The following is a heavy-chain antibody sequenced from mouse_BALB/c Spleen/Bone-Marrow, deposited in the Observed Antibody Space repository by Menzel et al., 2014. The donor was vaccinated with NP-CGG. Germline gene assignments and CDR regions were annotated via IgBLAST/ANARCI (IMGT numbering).Heavy chain of an antibody. V-gene: IGHV5-4*02. CDR2: ISDGGSYT. Sequence: EVQLVESGGGLVKPGGSLKLSCAASGFTFSDYYMYWVRQTPEKRLEWVATISDGGSYTYYPDSVKGRSTISRDNAKNNLYLQMSSLKSEDTAMYYCARGGGNYEGAWFAYCGQGTLITVSA. J-gene: IGHJ3*01. CDR1: GFTFSDYY. D-gene: IGHD2-1*01. CDR3: ARGGGNYEGAWFAY.